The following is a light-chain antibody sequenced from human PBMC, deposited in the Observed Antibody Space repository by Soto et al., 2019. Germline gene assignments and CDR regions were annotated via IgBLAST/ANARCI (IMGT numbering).Light chain of an antibody. V-gene: IGKV3-20*01. CDR1: QKISSRY. J-gene: IGKJ5*01. CDR2: GAS. CDR3: QEYGSSPPIA. Sequence: EIVLTQSPGTLSLSPGERATLSCRASQKISSRYLAWYLQKPGQAPRFLIYGASTRATGIPDRFSGSVSGTDFTLASRRLEPEDVEVYHCQEYGSSPPIAVGQGTRLEIK.